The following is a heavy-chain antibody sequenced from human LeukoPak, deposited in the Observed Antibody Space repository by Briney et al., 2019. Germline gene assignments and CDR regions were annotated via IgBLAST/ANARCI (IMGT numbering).Heavy chain of an antibody. CDR1: GFTFSNYA. J-gene: IGHJ4*02. D-gene: IGHD2/OR15-2a*01. CDR2: ISGNGGNT. Sequence: PGGSLRLSCSASGFTFSNYAMSWVRQAPGKGLEWVSSISGNGGNTYYADSVKGRFTISRDNSRNTLYLQMNSPRAEDTAVYYCAKDRTFYPYFFDYWDQGTLVTVSS. CDR3: AKDRTFYPYFFDY. V-gene: IGHV3-23*01.